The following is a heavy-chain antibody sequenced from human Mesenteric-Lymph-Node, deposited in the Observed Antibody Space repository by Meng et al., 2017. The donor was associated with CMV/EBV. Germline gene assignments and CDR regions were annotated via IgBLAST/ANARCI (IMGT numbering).Heavy chain of an antibody. D-gene: IGHD3-3*01. CDR2: INYIGST. J-gene: IGHJ5*02. CDR3: ARITTFGVAVKRFDP. CDR1: GGSISSSSHY. Sequence: SETLSLTCTVAGGSISSSSHYWDWIRQAPGKGLEWIGTINYIGSTNYSPSLKSRVTISVDTSKNHFTLKLTSVTAADTAVYYCARITTFGVAVKRFDPWGQGTLVTVSS. V-gene: IGHV4-39*02.